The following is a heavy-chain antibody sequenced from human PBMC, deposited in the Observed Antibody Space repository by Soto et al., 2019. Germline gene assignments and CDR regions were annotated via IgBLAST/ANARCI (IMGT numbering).Heavy chain of an antibody. Sequence: SDTLSLTCTVSGGSISSYYWSWIRQPPGKGLEWIGYIYYSGSTNYNPSLKSRVTISVDTSKNQFSLKLSSVTAADTAVYYCARMYYDFWSDRSSRWVDVWGQGTTVTVSS. CDR1: GGSISSYY. J-gene: IGHJ6*02. D-gene: IGHD3-3*01. CDR2: IYYSGST. V-gene: IGHV4-59*01. CDR3: ARMYYDFWSDRSSRWVDV.